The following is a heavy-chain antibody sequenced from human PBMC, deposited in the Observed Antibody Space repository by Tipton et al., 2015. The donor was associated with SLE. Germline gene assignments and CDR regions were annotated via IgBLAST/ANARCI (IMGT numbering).Heavy chain of an antibody. V-gene: IGHV4-39*07. D-gene: IGHD3-10*01. CDR2: IYHSGST. CDR1: GGSISSSGYY. CDR3: ARDRSYGLGPQGYFQH. J-gene: IGHJ1*01. Sequence: GLVKPSETLSLTCTVPGGSISSSGYYWGWIRQPPGKGLEWIGSIYHSGSTFYNPSLKSRVTVSVDTSKNQFSLKLSSVTAADTAVYYCARDRSYGLGPQGYFQHWGQGTLVTVSS.